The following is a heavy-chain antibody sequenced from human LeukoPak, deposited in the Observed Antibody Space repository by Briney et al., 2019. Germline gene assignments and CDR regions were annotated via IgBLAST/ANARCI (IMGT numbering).Heavy chain of an antibody. CDR2: IIPIFGTA. J-gene: IGHJ3*02. CDR1: GGTFSSYA. CDR3: AREDIVVVPAARRGAFDI. D-gene: IGHD2-2*01. V-gene: IGHV1-69*05. Sequence: SVKVSCKASGGTFSSYAISWVRQAPGQGLEWMGGIIPIFGTANYAQKFQGRVTITTDESTSTAYMELSSLRSEDTAVYYCAREDIVVVPAARRGAFDIWGQGTMVTVSS.